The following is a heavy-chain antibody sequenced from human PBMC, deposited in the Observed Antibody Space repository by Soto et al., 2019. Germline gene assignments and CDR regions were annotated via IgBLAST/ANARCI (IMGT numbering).Heavy chain of an antibody. CDR3: ARGRHYYDSSGYHHY. D-gene: IGHD3-22*01. V-gene: IGHV4-30-2*01. J-gene: IGHJ4*02. CDR1: GGSISSGGYS. CDR2: IYHSGST. Sequence: QLQLQESGSGLVKPSQTLSLTCAVSGGSISSGGYSWSWIRQPPGKGLEWIGYIYHSGSTNYNPSLKSRVTITVDTSKNQFSLKLSSVTAADTAVYYCARGRHYYDSSGYHHYWGQGTLVTVSS.